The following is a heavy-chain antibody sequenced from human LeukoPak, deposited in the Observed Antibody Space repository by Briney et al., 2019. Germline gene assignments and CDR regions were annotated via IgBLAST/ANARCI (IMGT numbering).Heavy chain of an antibody. V-gene: IGHV3-23*01. CDR2: ISGSGGST. CDR1: GFTFSSYG. CDR3: AKDDVGGYSYGYDLNAFDI. Sequence: GGSLRLSCAASGFTFSSYGMHWVRQAPGKGLEWVSAISGSGGSTYYADSVKGRFTISRDNSKNTLYLQMNSLRAEDTAVYYCAKDDVGGYSYGYDLNAFDIWGQGTMVTVSS. D-gene: IGHD5-18*01. J-gene: IGHJ3*02.